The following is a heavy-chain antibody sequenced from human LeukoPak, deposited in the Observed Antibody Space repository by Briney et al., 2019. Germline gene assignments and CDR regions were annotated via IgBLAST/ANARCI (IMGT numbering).Heavy chain of an antibody. D-gene: IGHD3-10*01. V-gene: IGHV4-59*12. CDR1: GGSISSYY. CDR3: ARRMVRGALDY. Sequence: SETLSLTCSVSGGSISSYYWSWIRQPPGKGLEWIGYISYSGSTNYNPSLRSRVTISVDTSKNQFSLKLSSVTAADTAVYYCARRMVRGALDYWGQGTLVTVSS. CDR2: ISYSGST. J-gene: IGHJ4*02.